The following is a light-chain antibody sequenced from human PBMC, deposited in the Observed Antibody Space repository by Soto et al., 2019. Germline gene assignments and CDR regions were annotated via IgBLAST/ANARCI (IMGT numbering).Light chain of an antibody. CDR1: SSDVGGYNY. J-gene: IGLJ1*01. CDR2: DVT. Sequence: QSALTQPASVSGSPGQSITISCTGTSSDVGGYNYVSWYQHHPGKAPKLIIYDVTNRPSGVSNPLSGSKSGNTASLTISGLQPEDEADYYCSSYTTNNTRQIVCGTGTKVTVL. V-gene: IGLV2-14*03. CDR3: SSYTTNNTRQIV.